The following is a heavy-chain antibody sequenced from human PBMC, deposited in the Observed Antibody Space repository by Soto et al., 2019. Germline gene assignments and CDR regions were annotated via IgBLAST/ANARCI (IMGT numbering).Heavy chain of an antibody. D-gene: IGHD2-21*01. CDR2: INVGTGDT. CDR1: GYTFTAYA. CDR3: SRRGDSTMSAPLDY. J-gene: IGHJ4*02. Sequence: GASVKVSCKASGYTFTAYAMDWVRQTPGQRLEWVGWINVGTGDTEYSQQFQGRVNITRSKSAKTLYIELRRLRTENTGFFFFSRRGDSTMSAPLDYWGQGSLVTAPQ. V-gene: IGHV1-3*01.